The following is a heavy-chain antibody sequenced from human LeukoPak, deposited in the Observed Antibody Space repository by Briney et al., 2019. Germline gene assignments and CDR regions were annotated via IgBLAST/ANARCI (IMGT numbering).Heavy chain of an antibody. J-gene: IGHJ4*02. CDR3: ARIDLVGVDFDY. CDR1: GFTFTGYY. V-gene: IGHV1-2*02. Sequence: ASVKVSCKASGFTFTGYYMHWVRQAPGQGLEWMGWINPNSGGTNYAQKFQGRVTMTRDTSISTAYMELSRLRSDDTAVYYCARIDLVGVDFDYWGQGTLVTVSS. D-gene: IGHD1-26*01. CDR2: INPNSGGT.